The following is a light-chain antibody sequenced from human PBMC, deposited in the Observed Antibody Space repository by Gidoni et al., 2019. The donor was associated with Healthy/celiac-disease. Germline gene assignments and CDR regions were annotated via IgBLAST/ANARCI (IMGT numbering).Light chain of an antibody. CDR3: QQSNNWLALT. V-gene: IGKV3-15*01. J-gene: IGKJ4*01. Sequence: IVMTQSPATLSVSPGERATLSCRASQSVSSNLAWYQQKPGQPPRRLLSGASTRATGIPARFSGSGSGTEFTLTISSLQYEDFAVYYCQQSNNWLALTFGGGTKVEIK. CDR1: QSVSSN. CDR2: GAS.